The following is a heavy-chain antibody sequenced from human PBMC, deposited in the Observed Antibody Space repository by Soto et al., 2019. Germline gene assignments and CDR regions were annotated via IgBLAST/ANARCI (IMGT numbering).Heavy chain of an antibody. CDR2: ISAYNGNT. J-gene: IGHJ6*02. D-gene: IGHD4-17*01. CDR3: ARDPPIRLRWYPRYYYYGMDV. V-gene: IGHV1-18*01. Sequence: SVKVSCKASGYTFTSYGISWVRQAPVQGLEWMGWISAYNGNTNYAQKLQGRVTMTTDTSTSTAYMELRSLRSDDTAVYYCARDPPIRLRWYPRYYYYGMDVWGQGTTVTVSS. CDR1: GYTFTSYG.